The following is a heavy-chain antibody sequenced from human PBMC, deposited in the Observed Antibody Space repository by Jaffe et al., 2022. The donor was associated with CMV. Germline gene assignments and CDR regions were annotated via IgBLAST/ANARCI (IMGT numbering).Heavy chain of an antibody. CDR1: GFTFSSYG. J-gene: IGHJ4*02. D-gene: IGHD1-26*01. CDR2: ISYDGSNK. CDR3: LSRGSYSETSDY. V-gene: IGHV3-30*03. Sequence: QVQLVESGGGVVQPGRSLRLSCAASGFTFSSYGMHWVRQAPGKGLEWVAVISYDGSNKYYADSVKGRFTISRDNSKNTLYLQMNSLRAEDTAVYYCLSRGSYSETSDYWGQGTLVTVSS.